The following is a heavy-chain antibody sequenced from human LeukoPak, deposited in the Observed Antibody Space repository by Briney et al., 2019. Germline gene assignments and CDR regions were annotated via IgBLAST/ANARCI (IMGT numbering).Heavy chain of an antibody. V-gene: IGHV3-23*01. J-gene: IGHJ4*02. D-gene: IGHD6-19*01. CDR1: GFTFSNYA. Sequence: GGSPRLSCAAFGFTFSNYAMSWVRQAPGKGLEWVSIISGSGDNTHYADSVKGRFTLSRDNSKNTLYLQMNTLRAEDTAIYYCARRGWLVNFDYWGQGTLVTVSS. CDR2: ISGSGDNT. CDR3: ARRGWLVNFDY.